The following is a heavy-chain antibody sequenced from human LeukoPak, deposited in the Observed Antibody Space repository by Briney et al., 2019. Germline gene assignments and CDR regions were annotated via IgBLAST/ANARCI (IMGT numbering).Heavy chain of an antibody. Sequence: PSQTPSLTCTVSGGSISSGSYYWSWIRQPAGKGLEWIGRIYTGGSTNYNPSLKSRVTISVDTSKNQFSLKLSSVTAADTAVYYCAREPIFGVVTDAFDIWGQGTMVTVSS. D-gene: IGHD3-3*01. CDR2: IYTGGST. J-gene: IGHJ3*02. CDR3: AREPIFGVVTDAFDI. V-gene: IGHV4-61*02. CDR1: GGSISSGSYY.